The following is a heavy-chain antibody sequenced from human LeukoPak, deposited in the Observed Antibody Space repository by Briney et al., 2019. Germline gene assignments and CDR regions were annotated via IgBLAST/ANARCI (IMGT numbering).Heavy chain of an antibody. CDR1: GFIFSTYA. V-gene: IGHV3-23*01. CDR3: GKDLNYGLDY. CDR2: LSGSGDKT. J-gene: IGHJ4*02. D-gene: IGHD4-11*01. Sequence: GGSLRLSCAASGFIFSTYAMSWVRQAPGKGLEWVSALSGSGDKTFYADSVKGRFTISRDNSKNTLYLQMNSLRAEDTAVYYCGKDLNYGLDYWRQGTLVTVSS.